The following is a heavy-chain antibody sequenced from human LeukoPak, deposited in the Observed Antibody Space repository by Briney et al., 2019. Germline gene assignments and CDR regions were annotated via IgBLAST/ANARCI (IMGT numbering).Heavy chain of an antibody. D-gene: IGHD1-14*01. V-gene: IGHV3-74*01. Sequence: GGSLRLSCAASGFNFSSHLMRWVRQAQGTGLVWVSSVKSDGTATNYADSVKGRFTISRDNAKNTLYLQMNSLRVEDTAVYYCVRKFATGDWGQGTLVTVSS. CDR2: VKSDGTAT. CDR3: VRKFATGD. J-gene: IGHJ4*02. CDR1: GFNFSSHL.